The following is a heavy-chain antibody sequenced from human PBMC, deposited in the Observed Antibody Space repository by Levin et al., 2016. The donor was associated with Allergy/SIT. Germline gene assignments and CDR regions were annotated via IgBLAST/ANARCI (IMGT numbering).Heavy chain of an antibody. D-gene: IGHD6-25*01. CDR3: ARRGSGAAIVDYYFDL. CDR2: IYPDDSDT. Sequence: GGSLRLSCKGSGYSFTSYWIGWVRQMPGKGLEWMGIIYPDDSDTRYSPSFQGQVTISADKSISTAYLQWSSLKASDTAMYYCARRGSGAAIVDYYFDLWGRGTLVTVSS. J-gene: IGHJ2*01. CDR1: GYSFTSYW. V-gene: IGHV5-51*01.